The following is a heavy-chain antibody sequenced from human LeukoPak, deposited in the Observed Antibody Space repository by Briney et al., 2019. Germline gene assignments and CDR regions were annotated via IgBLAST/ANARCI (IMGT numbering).Heavy chain of an antibody. CDR3: AREGGDGYNLD. CDR1: GGTFSSYA. Sequence: GASVEVSCKASGGTFSSYAISWVRQAPGQGLEWMGGIIPIFGTANYAQKFQGRVTITADESTSTAYMELSSLRSEDTAVNYCAREGGDGYNLDWGQGTLVTVSS. J-gene: IGHJ4*02. V-gene: IGHV1-69*01. CDR2: IIPIFGTA. D-gene: IGHD5-24*01.